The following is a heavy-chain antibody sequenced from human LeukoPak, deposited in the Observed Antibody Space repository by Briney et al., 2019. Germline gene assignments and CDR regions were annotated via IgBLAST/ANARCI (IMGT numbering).Heavy chain of an antibody. J-gene: IGHJ4*02. CDR3: AKRIQSAMATGY. Sequence: GGSLRLSCAASGFTFSSYAMSWVRQAPGKGLEWVSAISGSGGSTYYADSAKGRFTISRDNSKNTLYLQMNSLRVEDTAVYYCAKRIQSAMATGYWGQGTLVTVSS. CDR1: GFTFSSYA. V-gene: IGHV3-23*01. D-gene: IGHD5-18*01. CDR2: ISGSGGST.